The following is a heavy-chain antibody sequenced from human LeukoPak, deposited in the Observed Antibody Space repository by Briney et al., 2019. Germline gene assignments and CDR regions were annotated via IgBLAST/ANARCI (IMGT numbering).Heavy chain of an antibody. V-gene: IGHV1-2*04. J-gene: IGHJ4*02. CDR2: INPNSGGT. CDR1: GYTFTGYY. Sequence: ASVKVSYKASGYTFTGYYMHWVRQAPGQGLEWMGWINPNSGGTNYAQKFQGWVTMTRDTSISTAYMELSRLRSDDTAVYYCARRNYYGSGSLFDYWGQGTLVTVSS. CDR3: ARRNYYGSGSLFDY. D-gene: IGHD3-10*01.